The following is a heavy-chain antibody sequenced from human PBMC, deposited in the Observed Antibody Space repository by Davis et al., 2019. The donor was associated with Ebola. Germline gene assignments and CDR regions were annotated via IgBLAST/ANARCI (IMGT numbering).Heavy chain of an antibody. V-gene: IGHV3-64D*06. CDR1: GFTFSDYG. Sequence: GESLKISCAASGFTFSDYGMHWVRQAPGKGLESVSRISTNGENTYYAESVKGRFTISRDNSKGTLYLQMRSLRPDDTAVYYCVKDRFTVVVVHGGFDYWGRGTLVTVSS. CDR2: ISTNGENT. J-gene: IGHJ4*02. D-gene: IGHD2-15*01. CDR3: VKDRFTVVVVHGGFDY.